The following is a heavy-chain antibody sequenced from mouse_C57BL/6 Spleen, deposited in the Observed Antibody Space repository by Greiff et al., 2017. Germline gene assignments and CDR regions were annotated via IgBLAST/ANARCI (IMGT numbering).Heavy chain of an antibody. CDR2: IWSGGST. CDR3: ACSYGNFFDY. V-gene: IGHV2-2*01. CDR1: GFSLTSYG. D-gene: IGHD2-1*01. J-gene: IGHJ2*01. Sequence: VMLVESGPGLVQPSQSLSITCTVSGFSLTSYGVHWVRQSPGKGLEWLGVIWSGGSTDYNAAFISRLSISKDNSKSQVFFKMNSLQADDTAIYYCACSYGNFFDYWGQGTTLTVSS.